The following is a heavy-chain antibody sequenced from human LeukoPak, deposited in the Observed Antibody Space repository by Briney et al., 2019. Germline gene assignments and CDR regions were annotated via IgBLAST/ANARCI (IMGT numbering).Heavy chain of an antibody. V-gene: IGHV3-66*01. Sequence: GGSLRLSCAASGFTVSSNYMNWVRQAPGKGLEWVSVIYSGGSTYYADSVKGRFTISRGNSKNTLYLQMNSLRAEDTAVYYCARNNLEYSSSSHWFDPWGQGTLVTVSS. CDR2: IYSGGST. D-gene: IGHD6-6*01. CDR3: ARNNLEYSSSSHWFDP. CDR1: GFTVSSNY. J-gene: IGHJ5*02.